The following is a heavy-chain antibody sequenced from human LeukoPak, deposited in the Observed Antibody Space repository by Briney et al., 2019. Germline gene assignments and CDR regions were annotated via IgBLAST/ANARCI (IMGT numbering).Heavy chain of an antibody. CDR1: DYTFSTYG. CDR2: ISAYKGNT. J-gene: IGHJ3*01. V-gene: IGHV1-18*01. Sequence: ASVKVSCKASDYTFSTYGISWVRQAPGQGLEWMGWISAYKGNTYYAQKLQGRVTMTTDTSTSTAYMELRSLRSDDTAIYYCARDLYYYGSGSYYDVFDVWGQGTMATVSS. D-gene: IGHD3-10*01. CDR3: ARDLYYYGSGSYYDVFDV.